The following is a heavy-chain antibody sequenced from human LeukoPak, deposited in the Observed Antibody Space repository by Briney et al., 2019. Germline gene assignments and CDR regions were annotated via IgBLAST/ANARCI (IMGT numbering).Heavy chain of an antibody. V-gene: IGHV4-61*02. Sequence: NASQTLSLTCTVSGGSISSGSYYWSWIRQPAGKGLEWIGRIYTSGTTNYNPSLKSRVTISVDTSKKEFSLKLTSLTAADTAVYYCARGYDCGGDCYSRWYFDLWGRGTLVTVPS. J-gene: IGHJ2*01. CDR3: ARGYDCGGDCYSRWYFDL. D-gene: IGHD2-21*01. CDR1: GGSISSGSYY. CDR2: IYTSGTT.